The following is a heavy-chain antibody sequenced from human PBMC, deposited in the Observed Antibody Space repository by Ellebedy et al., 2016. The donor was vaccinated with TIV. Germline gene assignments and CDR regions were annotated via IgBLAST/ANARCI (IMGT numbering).Heavy chain of an antibody. CDR3: ARDGFGWDSNGLHYFDY. V-gene: IGHV3-53*01. D-gene: IGHD4-11*01. CDR2: IYSGGTT. CDR1: GVTVSSNY. J-gene: IGHJ4*02. Sequence: GESLKISXAASGVTVSSNYMSWVRQAPGKGLEWVSVIYSGGTTYYADSVKGRFTISRDISKNTVYLQMNSLRAEDTAVYYCARDGFGWDSNGLHYFDYWGQGTLVTVSS.